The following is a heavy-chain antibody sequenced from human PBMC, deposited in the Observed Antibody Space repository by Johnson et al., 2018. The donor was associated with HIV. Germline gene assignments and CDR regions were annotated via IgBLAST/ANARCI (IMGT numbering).Heavy chain of an antibody. Sequence: QVQLVESGGGVVQPGRSLRLSCAASGFTFSSYPLHWVRQAPGKGLEWVAVISYDGSNKYYADSVKGRFTISRDNSKNTLYLQMNSLRAEDTAVYYCAKPRSLWLEGAFDIWGQGTMVTVSS. CDR1: GFTFSSYP. CDR2: ISYDGSNK. V-gene: IGHV3-30*18. CDR3: AKPRSLWLEGAFDI. D-gene: IGHD3-10*01. J-gene: IGHJ3*02.